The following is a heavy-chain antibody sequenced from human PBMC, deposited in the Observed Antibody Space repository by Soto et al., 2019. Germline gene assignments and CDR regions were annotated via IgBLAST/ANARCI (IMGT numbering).Heavy chain of an antibody. CDR3: ARGGSGYTWFNEF. V-gene: IGHV1-69*01. J-gene: IGHJ4*02. CDR1: GGPFSIYP. D-gene: IGHD3-22*01. Sequence: QEQLVQSGAEVKKPGSSVKVSCKASGGPFSIYPISWVRQVPGQGLEWMGGIIPVFQTAYYTQRFQGRVTITADEATNTAYMELSSMRSEDTAIYYCARGGSGYTWFNEFWGQGTLVTVSS. CDR2: IIPVFQTA.